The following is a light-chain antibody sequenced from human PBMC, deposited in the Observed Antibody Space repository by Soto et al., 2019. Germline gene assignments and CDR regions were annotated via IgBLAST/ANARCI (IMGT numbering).Light chain of an antibody. CDR1: QDISSY. CDR3: QQLRSYPST. V-gene: IGKV1-9*01. J-gene: IGKJ4*01. Sequence: IQVTQSPSSLSASVGDRVTITCRASQDISSYLAWYQQKLGKAPTLLIYAASTLQSGVPSRFSGSGFGTDFTLTFSSLQAEDFASYYCQQLRSYPSTFGGGTKVDI. CDR2: AAS.